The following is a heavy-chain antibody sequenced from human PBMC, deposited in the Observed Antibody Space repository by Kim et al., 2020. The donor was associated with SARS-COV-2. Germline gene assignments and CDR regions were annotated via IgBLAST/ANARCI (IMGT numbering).Heavy chain of an antibody. CDR2: IIPIFGTA. V-gene: IGHV1-69*13. D-gene: IGHD3-22*01. CDR3: VPFSVVSGDGWFDP. CDR1: GGTFSSYA. Sequence: SVKVSCKASGGTFSSYAISWVRQAPGQGLEWMGGIIPIFGTANYAQKFQGRVTITADESTSTAYMELSSLRSEDTAVYYCVPFSVVSGDGWFDPWGQGTLVTVSS. J-gene: IGHJ5*02.